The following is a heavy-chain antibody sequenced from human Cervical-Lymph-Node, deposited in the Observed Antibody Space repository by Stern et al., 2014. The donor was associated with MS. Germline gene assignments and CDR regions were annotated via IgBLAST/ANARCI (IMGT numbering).Heavy chain of an antibody. CDR1: GYTFTSYG. J-gene: IGHJ5*02. D-gene: IGHD2-2*01. CDR3: ARSSYCSSTSCFNWFDP. Sequence: VHLVESGAEVKKPGASVKVSCKASGYTFTSYGISWVRQAPGQGLEWMGWISAYNGNTNYAQKLQGRVTMTTDTSTSTAYMELRSLRSDDTAVYYCARSSYCSSTSCFNWFDPWGQGTLVTVSS. CDR2: ISAYNGNT. V-gene: IGHV1-18*04.